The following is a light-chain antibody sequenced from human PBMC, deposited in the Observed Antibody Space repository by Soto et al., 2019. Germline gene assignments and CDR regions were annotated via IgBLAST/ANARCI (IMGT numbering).Light chain of an antibody. V-gene: IGKV4-1*01. Sequence: DIVMTQSPDSLAVSLGERATINCKSSQTVLYSSNNKNYLAWYQHKPGQPPKLLMYWASTRESGVPDRFSGSGSGTDFPLTLSSLQAEDVAVYYCQQYYSSPTFGQGTKVEIK. J-gene: IGKJ1*01. CDR1: QTVLYSSNNKNY. CDR2: WAS. CDR3: QQYYSSPT.